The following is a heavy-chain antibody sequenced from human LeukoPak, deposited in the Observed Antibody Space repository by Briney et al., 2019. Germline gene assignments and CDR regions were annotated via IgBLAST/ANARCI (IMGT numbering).Heavy chain of an antibody. J-gene: IGHJ4*02. D-gene: IGHD6-19*01. Sequence: SETLSLTCTVSGDSISSYYCSWLRQPPGKGLEGIGYIYYSGTTNYNPSLKRRVTIAVATSENQFSLKLSSVTAADTAVYYCPRHSRLAHFDHWGQGSLVTASS. CDR1: GDSISSYY. CDR3: PRHSRLAHFDH. V-gene: IGHV4-59*01. CDR2: IYYSGTT.